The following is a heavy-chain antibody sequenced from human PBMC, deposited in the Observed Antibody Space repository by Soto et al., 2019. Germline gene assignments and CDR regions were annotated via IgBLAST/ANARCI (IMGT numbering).Heavy chain of an antibody. CDR2: ISAYNGNT. CDR3: ARTHSPPGLTARVPNWFDP. V-gene: IGHV1-18*01. Sequence: ASVKVSCKASGYTFTSYGISWVRQAPGQGLEWMGWISAYNGNTNYAQKLQGRVTMTTDTSTSTAYMELRSLRSDDTAVYYCARTHSPPGLTARVPNWFDPWGQGTLVTVSS. CDR1: GYTFTSYG. J-gene: IGHJ5*02. D-gene: IGHD6-6*01.